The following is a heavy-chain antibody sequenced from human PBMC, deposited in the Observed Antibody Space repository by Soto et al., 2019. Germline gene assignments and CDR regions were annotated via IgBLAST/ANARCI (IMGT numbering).Heavy chain of an antibody. CDR1: GYTFTSYA. J-gene: IGHJ4*02. D-gene: IGHD3-9*01. Sequence: GASVKVSCKASGYTFTSYAMHWVRQAPGQRLEWMGWINAGNGNTKYSQKFQGRVTITRDTSASTAYMELSSLRSEDTAVYYCARDLYDILTGYYYFAYWGQGTLVTVSS. V-gene: IGHV1-3*01. CDR2: INAGNGNT. CDR3: ARDLYDILTGYYYFAY.